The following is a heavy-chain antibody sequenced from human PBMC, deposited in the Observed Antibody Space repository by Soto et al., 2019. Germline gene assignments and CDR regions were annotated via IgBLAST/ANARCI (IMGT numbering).Heavy chain of an antibody. V-gene: IGHV1-69*06. J-gene: IGHJ6*02. CDR3: ARYYYDSSGYFWYYGMDV. CDR1: GGTFSSYA. CDR2: IIPIFGTA. Sequence: SVKVSCKASGGTFSSYAISWVRQAPGQGLEWMGGIIPIFGTANYAQKFQGRVTITADKSTSTAYMELSSLRSEDTAVYYCARYYYDSSGYFWYYGMDVWGQGTTVPVPS. D-gene: IGHD3-22*01.